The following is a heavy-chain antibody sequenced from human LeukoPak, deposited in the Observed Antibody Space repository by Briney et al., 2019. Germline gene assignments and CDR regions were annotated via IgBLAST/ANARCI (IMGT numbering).Heavy chain of an antibody. CDR3: AGDIVAGDFDL. J-gene: IGHJ4*02. Sequence: GGSLRLSCAASGFTFCDYYMNWIRRAPGKGLEWISYISKSGGTIYYADSVKGRFTISRDKGKKSMYLQMDSLRDEDTAIYYCAGDIVAGDFDLWGQGTLVTVSS. D-gene: IGHD2-21*01. CDR2: ISKSGGTI. CDR1: GFTFCDYY. V-gene: IGHV3-11*04.